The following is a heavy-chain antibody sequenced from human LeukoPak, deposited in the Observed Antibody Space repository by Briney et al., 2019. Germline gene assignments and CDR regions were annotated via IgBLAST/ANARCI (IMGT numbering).Heavy chain of an antibody. CDR3: AKRGVVIRVILVGFYKEAYYFDS. CDR2: ISGSAGGT. D-gene: IGHD3-22*01. J-gene: IGHJ4*02. Sequence: GGSLRLSCAVSGITLSNYGMSWVRQAPGKGLEWVAGISGSAGGTYYADSVKGQFTISRDNAKNTLYLQLNNLRAEGTAVYFCAKRGVVIRVILVGFYKEAYYFDSWGQGALVTVSS. V-gene: IGHV3-23*01. CDR1: GITLSNYG.